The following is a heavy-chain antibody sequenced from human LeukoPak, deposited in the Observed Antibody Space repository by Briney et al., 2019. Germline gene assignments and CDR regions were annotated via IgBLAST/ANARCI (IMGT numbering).Heavy chain of an antibody. CDR3: ARGTPGWTGWFDP. Sequence: ASAKVSCKASGYTFTSYDINWVRQATGQGLEWMGWMNPNSGNTGYAQKFQGRVTMTRNTSISTAYMELSSLRSEDTAVCYCARGTPGWTGWFDPWGQGTLVTVSS. CDR2: MNPNSGNT. V-gene: IGHV1-8*01. CDR1: GYTFTSYD. J-gene: IGHJ5*02. D-gene: IGHD6-19*01.